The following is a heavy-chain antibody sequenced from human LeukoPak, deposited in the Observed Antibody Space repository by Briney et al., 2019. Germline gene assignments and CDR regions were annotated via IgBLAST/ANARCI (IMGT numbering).Heavy chain of an antibody. V-gene: IGHV4-34*01. D-gene: IGHD6-13*01. CDR1: GGSFSGYY. CDR2: INHSGST. Sequence: SETLSLTCAVYGGSFSGYYWSWIRQPPGKALEGIGEINHSGSTNYNPSLKSRLTISVDTSKNQFSLKLSSVTAADTAVYYCAHLAAAGIWRPRHYYYYMDVWGKGTTVTVSS. J-gene: IGHJ6*03. CDR3: AHLAAAGIWRPRHYYYYMDV.